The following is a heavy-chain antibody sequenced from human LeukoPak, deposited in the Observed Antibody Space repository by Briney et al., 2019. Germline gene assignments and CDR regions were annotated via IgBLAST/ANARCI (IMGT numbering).Heavy chain of an antibody. D-gene: IGHD6-6*01. V-gene: IGHV1-2*02. CDR1: GYTFTGYY. J-gene: IGHJ4*02. CDR2: INPNSGAT. Sequence: ASVKVSCKASGYTFTGYYMHWVRQAPGQGLEWMGWINPNSGATDYAQKFQGRVTMTRDTSITTAFMELSSLRSDDTAVYYRANRVSSSASDHWGQGTLVTVSS. CDR3: ANRVSSSASDH.